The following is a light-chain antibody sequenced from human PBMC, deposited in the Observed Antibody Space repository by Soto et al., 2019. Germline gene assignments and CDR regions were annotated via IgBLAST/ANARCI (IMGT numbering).Light chain of an antibody. J-gene: IGKJ3*01. CDR1: QDVRKY. CDR3: QQRHNLPHT. V-gene: IGKV1-33*01. Sequence: QMYNSPSSLSATKIDRVTITCQASQDVRKYLSWYQQKARKAPKLLIYDASNLETGVPSRFSGSGSGTDFTFTISSLQPEDIATYYCQQRHNLPHTFGPGTMVD. CDR2: DAS.